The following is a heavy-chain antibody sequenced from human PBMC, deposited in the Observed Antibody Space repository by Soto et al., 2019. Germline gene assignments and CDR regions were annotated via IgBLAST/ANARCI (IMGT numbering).Heavy chain of an antibody. CDR3: GRGGWSLDS. CDR1: GGSISSGGYY. J-gene: IGHJ4*02. D-gene: IGHD6-19*01. CDR2: IHYTGST. Sequence: PSETLSLTCTVSGGSISSGGYYWSWVRLHPGKGLEWIVYIHYTGSTNYNPSLKSRLTISVDTSKTQFSLKLNSVTAADTAVYYCGRGGWSLDSWGPGILVTVSS. V-gene: IGHV4-61*08.